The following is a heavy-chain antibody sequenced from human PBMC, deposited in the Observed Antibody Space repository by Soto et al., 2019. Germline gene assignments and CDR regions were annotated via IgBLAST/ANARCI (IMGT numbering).Heavy chain of an antibody. Sequence: GGSLRLSCAASGFTFSSYGMHWVRQAPGKGLEWVAVIWYDGSNKYYADSVKGRFTISRDNSKNTLYLQMNSLRAEDTAVYYCASTLYGSGSYKAPNWFDPWGQGTLVTVS. CDR2: IWYDGSNK. J-gene: IGHJ5*02. V-gene: IGHV3-33*01. CDR3: ASTLYGSGSYKAPNWFDP. D-gene: IGHD3-10*01. CDR1: GFTFSSYG.